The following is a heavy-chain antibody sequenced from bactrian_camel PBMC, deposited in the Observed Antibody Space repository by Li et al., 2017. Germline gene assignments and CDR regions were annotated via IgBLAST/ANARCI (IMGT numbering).Heavy chain of an antibody. D-gene: IGHD6*01. CDR3: AAAMPWAPCTITDEDYVY. V-gene: IGHV3S55*01. J-gene: IGHJ4*01. CDR1: GMTARSYC. Sequence: GDSVQTGGSLRLSCAASGMTARSYCMGWFRQAPGKEREFVARIDSDGTTNYADSVKGRFTISKDNAKNTLYLQMNSLKPEDTAMYYCAAAMPWAPCTITDEDYVYWGQGTQVTVS. CDR2: IDSDGTT.